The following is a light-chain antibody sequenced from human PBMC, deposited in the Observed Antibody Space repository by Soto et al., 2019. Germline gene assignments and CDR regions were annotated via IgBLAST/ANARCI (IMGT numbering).Light chain of an antibody. CDR2: AAS. CDR1: QSISRY. CDR3: QQTYTTPLT. J-gene: IGKJ4*01. Sequence: DIQMTQSPSSLSASVGDRVTITCRASQSISRYLNWYQKKLGKAPKLLLYAASSLQSGVPSRFSGSGSGTKFTLTISSLQPEDFATYYCQQTYTTPLTFGGGTKVEIK. V-gene: IGKV1-39*01.